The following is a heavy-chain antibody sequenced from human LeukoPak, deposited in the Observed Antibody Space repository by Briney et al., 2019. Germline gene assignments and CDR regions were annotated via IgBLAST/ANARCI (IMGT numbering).Heavy chain of an antibody. Sequence: GGSLRLSCEASGFLFKTYDMAWVRQAPGKGLEWVAGIDWEGGRTGFAESVKGRFTISRDTVRNFLYLEVNSLRAEDTALYFCAREGGPLTGVLDAFDLWGQGTMVSVSS. CDR1: GFLFKTYD. V-gene: IGHV3-20*04. CDR3: AREGGPLTGVLDAFDL. CDR2: IDWEGGRT. D-gene: IGHD2-8*01. J-gene: IGHJ3*01.